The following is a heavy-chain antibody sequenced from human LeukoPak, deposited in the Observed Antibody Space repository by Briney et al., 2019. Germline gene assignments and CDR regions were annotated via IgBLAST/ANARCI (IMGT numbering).Heavy chain of an antibody. J-gene: IGHJ6*03. CDR1: GFTFSSYS. CDR3: ARDQVGYCSSTSCPDYYYYYMDV. D-gene: IGHD2-2*01. CDR2: ISSSRSYI. V-gene: IGHV3-21*01. Sequence: GGSLRLSCAASGFTFSSYSMNWVRQAPGKGLEWVSSISSSRSYIYYADSVKGRFTISRDNAKNSLYLQMNSLRAEDTAVYYCARDQVGYCSSTSCPDYYYYYMDVWGKGTTVTVSS.